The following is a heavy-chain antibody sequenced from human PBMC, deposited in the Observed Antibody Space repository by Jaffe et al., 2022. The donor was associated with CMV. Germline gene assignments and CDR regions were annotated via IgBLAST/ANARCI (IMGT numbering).Heavy chain of an antibody. Sequence: EVQLVESGGGLVQPGGSLRLSCAASGFTFSSYWMSWVRQAPGKGLEWVANIKQDGSEKYYVDSVKGRFTISRDNAKNSLYLQMNSLRAEDTAVYYCARLGVSEVNYDFWSGYLPSSYYYYYMDVWGKGTTVTVSS. CDR3: ARLGVSEVNYDFWSGYLPSSYYYYYMDV. V-gene: IGHV3-7*03. CDR1: GFTFSSYW. J-gene: IGHJ6*03. D-gene: IGHD3-3*01. CDR2: IKQDGSEK.